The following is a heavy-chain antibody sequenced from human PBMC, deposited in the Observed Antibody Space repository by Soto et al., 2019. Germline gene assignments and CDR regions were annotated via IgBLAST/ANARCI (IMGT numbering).Heavy chain of an antibody. CDR3: ARVTGSYAPDN. V-gene: IGHV1-3*01. CDR2: INAGNGNT. CDR1: GYTFSSYA. J-gene: IGHJ4*02. D-gene: IGHD3-9*01. Sequence: ASVKVSCKASGYTFSSYAMHWVRQAPGQRLEWMGWINAGNGNTKYSQKFQGRVTITRDTSASTAYMELSSLRSEDTAVYYCARVTGSYAPDNCGQGTLLTVSS.